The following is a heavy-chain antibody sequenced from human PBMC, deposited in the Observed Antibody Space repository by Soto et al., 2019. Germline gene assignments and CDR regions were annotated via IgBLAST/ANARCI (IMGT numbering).Heavy chain of an antibody. V-gene: IGHV3-23*01. J-gene: IGHJ4*02. CDR3: AKVRDIVVVLAVIGPFQY. Sequence: GSLRLSCASSVFTFSSYAMSCVRHAPGKWLEWVSAISGSGGSTYYADSVKGRFTISRDNSKNTLYLQMNSLRAEDTAVYYCAKVRDIVVVLAVIGPFQYLGQGTLVNGSS. CDR1: VFTFSSYA. CDR2: ISGSGGST. D-gene: IGHD2-15*01.